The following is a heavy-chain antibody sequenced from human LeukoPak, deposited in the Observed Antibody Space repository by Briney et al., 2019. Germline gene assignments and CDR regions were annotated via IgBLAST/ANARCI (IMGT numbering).Heavy chain of an antibody. J-gene: IGHJ5*02. CDR1: GGSISSYY. CDR2: IYYSGST. V-gene: IGHV4-59*08. D-gene: IGHD6-19*01. Sequence: SSETLSLTCTVSGGSISSYYWSWLRQPPGKGLEWIGYIYYSGSTNYNPSLKSRVTISVDTSKNQFSLKLSSVTAADTAVYYCARREAVARYNWFDPWGQGTLVTVSS. CDR3: ARREAVARYNWFDP.